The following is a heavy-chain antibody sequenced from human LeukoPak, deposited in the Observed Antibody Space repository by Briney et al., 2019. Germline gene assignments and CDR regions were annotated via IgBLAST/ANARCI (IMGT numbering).Heavy chain of an antibody. CDR2: IIHIFGTA. CDR3: ARETRSVTIFGVVIIEYYFDY. Sequence: SVKVSCKASGGTFSSYAIGWVRQAPGQGLEWIGRIIHIFGTANYAQKFQGRVTITTDESTSTAYMELSSLRSEDTAVYYCARETRSVTIFGVVIIEYYFDYWGQGTLVTVSS. V-gene: IGHV1-69*05. CDR1: GGTFSSYA. D-gene: IGHD3-3*01. J-gene: IGHJ4*02.